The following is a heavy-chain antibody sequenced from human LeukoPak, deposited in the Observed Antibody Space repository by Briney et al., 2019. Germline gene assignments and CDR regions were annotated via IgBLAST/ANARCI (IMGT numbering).Heavy chain of an antibody. Sequence: ASVKVSCKASVCTLTSYYMHAVRQAPGQRFGWTGIINPSGGSTSYAQKFQGRVTMTKDTYTSTVYMELSRLGSEDHAVYYHGIVIRRNSEGPNRFDPWGRGTLVTVSS. CDR2: INPSGGST. J-gene: IGHJ5*02. CDR1: VCTLTSYY. D-gene: IGHD2/OR15-2a*01. CDR3: GIVIRRNSEGPNRFDP. V-gene: IGHV1-46*01.